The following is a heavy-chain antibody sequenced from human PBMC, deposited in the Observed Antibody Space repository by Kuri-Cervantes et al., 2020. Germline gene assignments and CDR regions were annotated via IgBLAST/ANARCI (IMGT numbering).Heavy chain of an antibody. D-gene: IGHD6-13*01. CDR3: ARGLGKQQFAWYFDL. V-gene: IGHV4-59*12. Sequence: SETLSLTCTVSGVSISSYYWSWIRQPPGKGLEWIGYIYYSGSTYYNPSLESRITISVDTSKHQFSLNLSSVTAADTAVYYCARGLGKQQFAWYFDLWGRGTLVTVSS. CDR2: IYYSGST. CDR1: GVSISSYY. J-gene: IGHJ2*01.